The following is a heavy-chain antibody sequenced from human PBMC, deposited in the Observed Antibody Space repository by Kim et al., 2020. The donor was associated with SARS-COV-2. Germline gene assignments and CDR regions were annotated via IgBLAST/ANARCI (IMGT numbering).Heavy chain of an antibody. CDR1: GFTFSSYA. V-gene: IGHV3-23*03. Sequence: GGSLRLSCAASGFTFSSYAMSWVRQAPGKGLEWVSVIYSGGSSTYYEDSVKGRFTISRDNSKNTLYLQMNSLRAEDTAVYYCAKERYSYGPLDYWGQGTLVTVSS. CDR3: AKERYSYGPLDY. CDR2: IYSGGSST. D-gene: IGHD5-18*01. J-gene: IGHJ4*02.